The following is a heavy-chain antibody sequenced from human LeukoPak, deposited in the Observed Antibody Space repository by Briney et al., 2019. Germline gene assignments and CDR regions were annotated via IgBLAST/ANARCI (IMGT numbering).Heavy chain of an antibody. J-gene: IGHJ4*02. CDR3: AKGSGRGYSYGLEY. CDR2: INSDGSST. Sequence: GALRLSCAASGFTFSSYWMHWVRQAPGKGLVWVSRINSDGSSTSYADSVKGRFTISRDNAKNTLYLQMNSLRAEDTAVYYCAKGSGRGYSYGLEYWGQGTLVTVSS. V-gene: IGHV3-74*01. D-gene: IGHD5-18*01. CDR1: GFTFSSYW.